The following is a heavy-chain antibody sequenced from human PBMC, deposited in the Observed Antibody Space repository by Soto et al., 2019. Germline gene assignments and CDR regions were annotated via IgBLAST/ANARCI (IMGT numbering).Heavy chain of an antibody. V-gene: IGHV3-30*18. CDR3: AKDLQAYGDYNYYYYGMDV. CDR2: ISYDGHNK. Sequence: QVQLVESGGGVVQPGGSPRLSCTASGFTFTTFGIHWVRQAPGKGLEWVALISYDGHNKYYSDSVKGRFTTSRDNYKNTLSLQMNSLRAEDTAVYYCAKDLQAYGDYNYYYYGMDVWGQGTTVSVSS. D-gene: IGHD4-17*01. J-gene: IGHJ6*02. CDR1: GFTFTTFG.